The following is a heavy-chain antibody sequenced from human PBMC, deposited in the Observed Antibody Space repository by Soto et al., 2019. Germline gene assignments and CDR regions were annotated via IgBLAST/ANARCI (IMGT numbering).Heavy chain of an antibody. CDR1: VFTFSSYA. J-gene: IGHJ5*02. CDR2: ISGSGGST. Sequence: LRLSCAASVFTFSSYAMSWVRQAPGKGLEWVSAISGSGGSTYYADSVKGRFTISRDNSKNTLYLQMNSLRAEDTAVYYCAKISLGYCSGGLCWFDPWGQGTLVTVSS. CDR3: AKISLGYCSGGLCWFDP. D-gene: IGHD2-15*01. V-gene: IGHV3-23*01.